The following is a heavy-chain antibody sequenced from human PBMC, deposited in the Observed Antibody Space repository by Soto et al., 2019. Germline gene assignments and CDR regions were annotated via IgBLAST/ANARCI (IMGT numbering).Heavy chain of an antibody. V-gene: IGHV1-69*12. CDR3: ARVGSMAARFDY. Sequence: QVQLVQSGAEVKKPGSSVKVSCKAAGGTFSSYAISWVRQAPGQGLEWMGGIIPIFGTANYAQKFQGRVTITAVESTSTAYMELSRLRSEATAVYYCARVGSMAARFDYWGQGTRVTVSS. J-gene: IGHJ4*02. D-gene: IGHD6-6*01. CDR2: IIPIFGTA. CDR1: GGTFSSYA.